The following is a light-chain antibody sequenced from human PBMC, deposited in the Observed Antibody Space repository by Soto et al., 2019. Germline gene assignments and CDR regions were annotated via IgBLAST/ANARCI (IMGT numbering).Light chain of an antibody. Sequence: DIQLTQSPSSLSASVGDRVTVTCRASQSISTYLDWYQQKPGRAPKLLIYAASTLQSAVPSRFSGSGSGTHFTLTISSLQPEDFATYYCQQSFSSPPAFGGGTKVEIK. CDR3: QQSFSSPPA. J-gene: IGKJ4*01. V-gene: IGKV1-39*01. CDR1: QSISTY. CDR2: AAS.